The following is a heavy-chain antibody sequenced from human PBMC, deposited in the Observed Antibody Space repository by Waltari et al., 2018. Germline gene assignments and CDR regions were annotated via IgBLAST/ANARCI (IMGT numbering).Heavy chain of an antibody. CDR3: AKEVWQQMVKMVGWFDP. V-gene: IGHV3-23*01. CDR2: SGSDGRT. D-gene: IGHD2-8*01. Sequence: VQLQQWGAGLLKPSETLSLTCAVYGGSFSGYYWSWIRQPPGKGLEWVSASGSDGRTYYADSVKGRFTISRDNSKNTLYLQMNSLRDEDTAVYYCAKEVWQQMVKMVGWFDPWGQGTLVTVSS. J-gene: IGHJ5*02. CDR1: GGSFSGYY.